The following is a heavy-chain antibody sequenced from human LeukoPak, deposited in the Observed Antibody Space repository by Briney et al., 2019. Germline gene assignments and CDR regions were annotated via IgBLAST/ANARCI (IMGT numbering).Heavy chain of an antibody. D-gene: IGHD6-19*01. CDR2: IYHSGDT. Sequence: SGTLSLTCAVSGGSISSGDWWSWVRQPPGKGLDWIGEIYHSGDTNYNPSLKSRVTMSVDKSKNQFSLKLTSVTAADTAVYYCARGKEKWLDHFDYWGQGSLVTVSS. V-gene: IGHV4-4*02. CDR1: GGSISSGDW. CDR3: ARGKEKWLDHFDY. J-gene: IGHJ4*02.